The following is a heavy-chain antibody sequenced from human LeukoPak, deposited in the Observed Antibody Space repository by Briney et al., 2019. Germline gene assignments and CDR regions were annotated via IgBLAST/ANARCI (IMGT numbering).Heavy chain of an antibody. J-gene: IGHJ4*02. CDR1: GYSFTSNY. V-gene: IGHV1-46*01. CDR2: IYPSDGST. Sequence: ASVKVSCKASGYSFTSNYIHWVRQAPGQGLEWMGMIYPSDGSTSCAQKFQGRVTVTRDTSTSTVHMELSGLRSEDTAVYYCARDQEAFDYWGQGTLVTVSS. CDR3: ARDQEAFDY.